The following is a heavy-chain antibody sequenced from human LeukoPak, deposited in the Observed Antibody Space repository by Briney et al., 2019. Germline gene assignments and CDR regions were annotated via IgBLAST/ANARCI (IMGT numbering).Heavy chain of an antibody. J-gene: IGHJ3*02. Sequence: GASVKVSCKASGGTFSTYAFTWVRQAPRQGLEWMGGIIPIFGTVRYAQKFQGRVTIDADKSTNTAYMELTSLRPEDTAVYYCARERKMEILTAIDAFDIWGQGTMVTVSS. D-gene: IGHD3-9*01. V-gene: IGHV1-69*06. CDR1: GGTFSTYA. CDR3: ARERKMEILTAIDAFDI. CDR2: IIPIFGTV.